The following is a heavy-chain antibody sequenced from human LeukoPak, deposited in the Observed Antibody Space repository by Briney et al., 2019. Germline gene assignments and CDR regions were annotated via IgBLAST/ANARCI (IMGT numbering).Heavy chain of an antibody. CDR2: IIPIFGTA. V-gene: IGHV1-69*05. CDR1: GGTFSSYA. J-gene: IGHJ5*02. Sequence: SEKVSCKASGGTFSSYAISWVRQAPGQGLEWMGGIIPIFGTANYAQKFQGRVTITTDESTSTAYMELSSLRSEDTAVYYCARAKAKRFLNWFDPWGQGTLVTVSS. CDR3: ARAKAKRFLNWFDP. D-gene: IGHD3-3*01.